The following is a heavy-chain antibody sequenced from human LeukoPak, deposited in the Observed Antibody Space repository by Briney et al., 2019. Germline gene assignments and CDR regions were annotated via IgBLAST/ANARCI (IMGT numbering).Heavy chain of an antibody. J-gene: IGHJ6*02. V-gene: IGHV1-2*04. CDR2: INPNSGGT. Sequence: ASVKVSCKASGYTFTGYYMHWVRQAPGQGLEWMGWINPNSGGTNYAQKFQGWVTMTRDTSISTAYMELSRLRSDDTAVYYCARDLAVRYSSGWRRGDYYYGMDVWGQGTTVTVSS. D-gene: IGHD6-19*01. CDR1: GYTFTGYY. CDR3: ARDLAVRYSSGWRRGDYYYGMDV.